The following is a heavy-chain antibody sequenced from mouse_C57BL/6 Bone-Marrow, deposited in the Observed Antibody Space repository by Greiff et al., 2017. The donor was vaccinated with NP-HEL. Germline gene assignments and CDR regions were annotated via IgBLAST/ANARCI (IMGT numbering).Heavy chain of an antibody. V-gene: IGHV5-9*01. CDR1: GFTFSSYT. CDR3: ARRGYGYDGFAY. D-gene: IGHD2-2*01. CDR2: ISGGGGNT. J-gene: IGHJ3*01. Sequence: DVMLVESGGGLVKPGGSLKLSCAASGFTFSSYTMSWVRQTPEKRLEWVATISGGGGNTYYPDSVKGRFTISRDNAKNTLYLQMSSLRSEDTALYYCARRGYGYDGFAYWGQGTLVTVSA.